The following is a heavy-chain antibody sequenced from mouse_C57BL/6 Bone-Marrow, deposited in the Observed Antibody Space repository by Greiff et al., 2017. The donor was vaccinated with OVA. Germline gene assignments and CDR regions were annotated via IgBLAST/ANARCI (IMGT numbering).Heavy chain of an antibody. J-gene: IGHJ3*01. D-gene: IGHD2-3*01. CDR1: GYTFTSYW. V-gene: IGHV1-59*01. Sequence: QVQLQQPGAELVRPGTSVKLSCKASGYTFTSYWMHWVKQRPGQGLEWIGVIDPSDSYTNYNQKFKVKATLTVDTSSSTAYMQLSSLTSEDSAVYYCARGLLRFYWGQGTLVTVSA. CDR2: IDPSDSYT. CDR3: ARGLLRFY.